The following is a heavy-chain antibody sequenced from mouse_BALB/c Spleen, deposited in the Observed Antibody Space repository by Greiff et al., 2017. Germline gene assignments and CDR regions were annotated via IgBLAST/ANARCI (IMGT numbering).Heavy chain of an antibody. CDR3: TRESTGYYYAMDY. CDR2: ISSGGSYT. V-gene: IGHV5-6-4*01. J-gene: IGHJ4*01. Sequence: EVQGVESGGGLVKPGGSLKLSCAASGFTFSSYTMSWVRQTPEKRLEWVATISSGGSYTYYPDSVKGRFTISRDNAKNTLYLQMSSLKSEDTAMYYCTRESTGYYYAMDYWGQGTSVTVSS. CDR1: GFTFSSYT.